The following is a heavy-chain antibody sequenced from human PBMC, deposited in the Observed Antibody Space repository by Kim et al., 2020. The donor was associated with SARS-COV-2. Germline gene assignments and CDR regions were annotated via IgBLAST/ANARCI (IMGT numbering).Heavy chain of an antibody. Sequence: NPSLRTRLSISLDSSKNQLSLKLSSVTAADTAMYYCARSGKTRAWGWFDPWGQGTLVTVSS. CDR3: ARSGKTRAWGWFDP. V-gene: IGHV4-39*01. D-gene: IGHD7-27*01. J-gene: IGHJ5*02.